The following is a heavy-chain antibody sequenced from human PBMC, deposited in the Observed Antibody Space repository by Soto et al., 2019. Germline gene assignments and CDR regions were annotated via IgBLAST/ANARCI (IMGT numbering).Heavy chain of an antibody. V-gene: IGHV4-31*03. J-gene: IGHJ4*02. CDR1: GGSISSPNFY. Sequence: PSETLSLTCTVSGGSISSPNFYWSWIRQHPGKGLEWIGHIYYNGTTYYNPTLKSRVSISVDTSKSQFSLRPTSVTAADTAVYYCARYNAASGTYYFDFWGQGALVTVSS. CDR2: IYYNGTT. D-gene: IGHD6-13*01. CDR3: ARYNAASGTYYFDF.